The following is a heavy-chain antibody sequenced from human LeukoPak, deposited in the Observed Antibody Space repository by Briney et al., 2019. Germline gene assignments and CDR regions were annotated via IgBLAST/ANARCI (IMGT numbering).Heavy chain of an antibody. J-gene: IGHJ4*02. Sequence: GASVKVSCKASGYNFTTFGISWVRQAPGQGLEWLGWISGHNGNTKYIQNVQGRITMTTDTAASTAYMELRSLTSDDTAVHYCTREGTASTGIEPYDFWGQGTLVTVSS. D-gene: IGHD1-14*01. CDR1: GYNFTTFG. CDR2: ISGHNGNT. CDR3: TREGTASTGIEPYDF. V-gene: IGHV1-18*01.